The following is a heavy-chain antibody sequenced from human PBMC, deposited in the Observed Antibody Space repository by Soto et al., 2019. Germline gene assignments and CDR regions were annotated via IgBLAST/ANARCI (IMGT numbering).Heavy chain of an antibody. CDR3: ARGPRWIVVPAAMSGWFDP. CDR1: GGSFSGYY. J-gene: IGHJ5*02. V-gene: IGHV4-34*01. CDR2: INHSGST. D-gene: IGHD2-2*01. Sequence: QVQLQQWGAGLLKPSETLSLTCAVYGGSFSGYYWSWIRQPPGKGLEWIGEINHSGSTNYNPSLKSRVTISVDTSKNQFSLKLSSVTAADTAVYYCARGPRWIVVPAAMSGWFDPWGQGTLVTVSS.